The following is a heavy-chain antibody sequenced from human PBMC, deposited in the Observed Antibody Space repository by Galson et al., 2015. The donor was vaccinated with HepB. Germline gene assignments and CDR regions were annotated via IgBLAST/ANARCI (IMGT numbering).Heavy chain of an antibody. CDR1: GFIIRNYG. CDR3: TKGDGGYYEIDY. D-gene: IGHD1-26*01. J-gene: IGHJ4*02. CDR2: INDDGRNT. Sequence: SLRLSCAASGFIIRNYGMSWVRQAPGKGLEWVSTINDDGRNTHYADNVRGRLTVNKDTSENTLYLHMNSLRAADTALDYCTKGDGGYYEIDYWGQGALVSVSS. V-gene: IGHV3-23*01.